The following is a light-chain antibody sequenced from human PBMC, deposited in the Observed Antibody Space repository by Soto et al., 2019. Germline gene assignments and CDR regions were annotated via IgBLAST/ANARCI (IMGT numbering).Light chain of an antibody. CDR1: QTISSW. CDR3: QHNNSYSYA. V-gene: IGKV1-5*03. Sequence: DIQMTQSPSTLSGSVGDRVTITCRASQTISSWLAWYQQKPGKAPKLLIYKASTLKSGVPSRFSGNGSGTELTLTISSLQPDEFASYYCQHNNSYSYAFGQGTKVELK. CDR2: KAS. J-gene: IGKJ1*01.